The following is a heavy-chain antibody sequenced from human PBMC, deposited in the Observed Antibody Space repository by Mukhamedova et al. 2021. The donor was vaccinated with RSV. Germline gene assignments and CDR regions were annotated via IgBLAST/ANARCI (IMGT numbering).Heavy chain of an antibody. CDR3: TLTPARLLPYYFDY. J-gene: IGHJ4*02. D-gene: IGHD3-22*01. CDR2: IKSKTDGGTT. V-gene: IGHV3-15*01. Sequence: VRQAPGKGLEWVGRIKSKTDGGTTDYAAPVKGRFTISRDDSKNTLYLQMNSLKTEDTAVYYCTLTPARLLPYYFDYLGQGTLVT.